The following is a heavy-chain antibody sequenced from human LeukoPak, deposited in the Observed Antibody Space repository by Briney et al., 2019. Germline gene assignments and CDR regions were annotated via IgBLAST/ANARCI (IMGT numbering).Heavy chain of an antibody. CDR2: IYYSGST. CDR1: GGSISSSSYY. CDR3: ARRPRDGYNPGFDY. D-gene: IGHD5-24*01. Sequence: SETLSLTCTVSGGSISSSSYYWGWIRQPPGKGLEWIGSIYYSGSTYYYPSLKSRVTISVDTSKNQFSLKLSSVTAADTAVYYCARRPRDGYNPGFDYWGQGTLVTVSS. J-gene: IGHJ4*02. V-gene: IGHV4-39*01.